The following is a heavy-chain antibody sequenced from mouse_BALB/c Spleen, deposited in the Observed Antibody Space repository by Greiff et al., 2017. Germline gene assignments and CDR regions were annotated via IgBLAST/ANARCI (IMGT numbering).Heavy chain of an antibody. Sequence: VQRVESGAELMKPGASVKISCKATGYTFSSYWIEWVKQRPGHGLEWIGEILPGSGSTNYNEKFKGKATFTADTSSNTAYMQLSSLTSEDSAVYYCARGPREGYAMDYWGQGTSVTVSS. CDR2: ILPGSGST. V-gene: IGHV1-9*01. D-gene: IGHD6-1*01. CDR3: ARGPREGYAMDY. J-gene: IGHJ4*01. CDR1: GYTFSSYW.